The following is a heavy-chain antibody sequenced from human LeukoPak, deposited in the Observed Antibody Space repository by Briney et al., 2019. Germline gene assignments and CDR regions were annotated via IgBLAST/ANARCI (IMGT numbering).Heavy chain of an antibody. CDR3: ARVAGYCSSTSNCYSDY. CDR2: ISSSSAYI. J-gene: IGHJ4*02. D-gene: IGHD2-2*01. Sequence: GGSLRHSCAASGFTFSTYTMNWVRQAPGKGLEWVSSISSSSAYIYYADSVKGRFTISRDNAKNSLYLQMNSLRAEDTAVYYCARVAGYCSSTSNCYSDYWGQGTLVPVSS. CDR1: GFTFSTYT. V-gene: IGHV3-21*01.